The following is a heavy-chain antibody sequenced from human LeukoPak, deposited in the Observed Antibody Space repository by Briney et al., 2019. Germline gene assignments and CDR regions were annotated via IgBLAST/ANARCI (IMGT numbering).Heavy chain of an antibody. D-gene: IGHD6-13*01. Sequence: GGSLRLSCAASGFTFSSYGMSWVRQAPGKGLEWVANIKQDGSEKYYVDSVKGRFTISRDNAKNSLYLQMNSLRAEDTAVYYCARGVLGTGDAFDIWGQGTMVTVSS. CDR2: IKQDGSEK. V-gene: IGHV3-7*01. J-gene: IGHJ3*02. CDR1: GFTFSSYG. CDR3: ARGVLGTGDAFDI.